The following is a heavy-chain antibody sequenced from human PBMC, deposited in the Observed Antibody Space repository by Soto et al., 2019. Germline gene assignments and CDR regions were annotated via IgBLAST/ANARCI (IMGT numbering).Heavy chain of an antibody. J-gene: IGHJ5*02. Sequence: SETLSLTCIVSGASISSRSSYWGWIRQPPGKGLEWVGTFYSGGTYNNPSLKSRVTISVDTSKNQFSLKLSSVAAEDTAIYYCATTRGIAVGGSFDHWGQGTLVTVSS. CDR1: GASISSRSSY. V-gene: IGHV4-39*01. D-gene: IGHD6-13*01. CDR3: ATTRGIAVGGSFDH. CDR2: FYSGGT.